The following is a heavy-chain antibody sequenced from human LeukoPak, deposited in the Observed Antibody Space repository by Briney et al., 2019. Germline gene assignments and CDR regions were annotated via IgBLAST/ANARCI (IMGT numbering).Heavy chain of an antibody. V-gene: IGHV3-48*01. CDR3: ARALGCSSASCYPSLDV. J-gene: IGHJ6*04. D-gene: IGHD2-2*01. Sequence: PGGSLRLSCAASGFTFSSYNMNWVRQAPGKGLEWVSYISSSNSTIYYADSVKGRLTISRDNAKNSLYLQMNGLRAEDTAVYYCARALGCSSASCYPSLDVWGKGTTVTVSS. CDR1: GFTFSSYN. CDR2: ISSSNSTI.